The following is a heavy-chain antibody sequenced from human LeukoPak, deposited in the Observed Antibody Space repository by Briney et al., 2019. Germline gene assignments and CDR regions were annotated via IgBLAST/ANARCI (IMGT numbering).Heavy chain of an antibody. CDR1: GFTFSSYG. CDR3: AKNFPRYDSKDRYFDY. Sequence: PGGSLRLSCAASGFTFSSYGMYWVRQAPGKGLEWVAFIRYDGSNKYYADSVKGRFTISRDNSKNTLYLQMKSLRAEDTAVYYCAKNFPRYDSKDRYFDYWGQGTLVTVSS. J-gene: IGHJ4*02. V-gene: IGHV3-30*02. D-gene: IGHD3-22*01. CDR2: IRYDGSNK.